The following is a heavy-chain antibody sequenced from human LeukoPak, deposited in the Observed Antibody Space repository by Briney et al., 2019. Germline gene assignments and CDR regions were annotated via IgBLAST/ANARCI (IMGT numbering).Heavy chain of an antibody. D-gene: IGHD6-19*01. CDR3: ARVGIAVAGAFDGFDI. CDR1: GFTFDDYA. V-gene: IGHV3-9*01. Sequence: GGSLRLSCAASGFTFDDYAMHWVRQAPGKGLEWVSGISWNSGSIGYADSVKGRFTISRDNAKNSLYLQMNSLRAEDTAVYYCARVGIAVAGAFDGFDIWGQGTMVTVSS. J-gene: IGHJ3*02. CDR2: ISWNSGSI.